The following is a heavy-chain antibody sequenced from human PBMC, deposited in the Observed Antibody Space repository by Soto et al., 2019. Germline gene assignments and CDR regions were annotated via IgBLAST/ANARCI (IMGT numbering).Heavy chain of an antibody. CDR1: GFTFSSYA. V-gene: IGHV3-30-3*01. CDR3: ARGTNGVVPAAIRRGYYGLDV. J-gene: IGHJ6*02. Sequence: PGGSLRPSCAASGFTFSSYAMHWVRQAPGKGLEWVAVISSDGVNKYYADSVKGRFTISRHNSKNTLYLQMDSLRGEDTAVFYCARGTNGVVPAAIRRGYYGLDVWGQGTTVTVSS. D-gene: IGHD2-2*01. CDR2: ISSDGVNK.